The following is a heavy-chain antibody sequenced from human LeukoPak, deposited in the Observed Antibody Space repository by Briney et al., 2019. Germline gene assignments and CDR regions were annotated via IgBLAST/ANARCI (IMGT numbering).Heavy chain of an antibody. CDR2: IIPIFGTA. CDR1: GGTFSSYA. D-gene: IGHD3-22*01. J-gene: IGHJ4*02. V-gene: IGHV1-69*05. CDR3: ARGKDYYGSSGYYEN. Sequence: SVKVSCKASGGTFSSYAISWVRQAPGQGLEWMGGIIPIFGTANYAQKFQGRVTITTDESTSTAYMELSSLRSEDTAVYYCARGKDYYGSSGYYENWGQGTLVTVSS.